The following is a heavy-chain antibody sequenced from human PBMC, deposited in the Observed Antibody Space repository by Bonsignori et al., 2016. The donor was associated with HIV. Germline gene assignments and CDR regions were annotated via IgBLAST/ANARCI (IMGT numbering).Heavy chain of an antibody. D-gene: IGHD3-10*01. CDR2: TYYSGTA. CDR1: GGSMKNYY. Sequence: QVQLQESGPGLVKPSETLSLTCTVSGGSMKNYYWTWVRQPPGKGLQWIAETYYSGTANYSPALKSRVSIEVDMSKNQFSLRLSSVTAADAAIYYCARAGMSGGGSGTQFYYYGMDIWGQGTTVTVSS. CDR3: ARAGMSGGGSGTQFYYYGMDI. J-gene: IGHJ6*02. V-gene: IGHV4-59*12.